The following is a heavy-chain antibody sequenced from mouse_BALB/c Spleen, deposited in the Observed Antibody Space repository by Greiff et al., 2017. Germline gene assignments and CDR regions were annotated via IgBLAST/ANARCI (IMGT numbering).Heavy chain of an antibody. D-gene: IGHD2-1*01. Sequence: VQRVESGAELVRPGSSVKISCKASGYAFSSYWMNWVKQRPGQGLEWIGQIYPGDGDTNYNGKFKGKATLTADKSSSTAYMQLSSLTSEDSAVYFCAREGGNYEGNYWGQGTTLTVSS. CDR3: AREGGNYEGNY. CDR1: GYAFSSYW. J-gene: IGHJ2*01. V-gene: IGHV1-80*01. CDR2: IYPGDGDT.